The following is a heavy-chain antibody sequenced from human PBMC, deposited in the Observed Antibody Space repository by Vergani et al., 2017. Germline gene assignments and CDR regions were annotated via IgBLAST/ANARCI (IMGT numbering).Heavy chain of an antibody. J-gene: IGHJ4*02. CDR3: VREETFYDSVSDYLAGYFDH. D-gene: IGHD3-3*01. CDR2: ISGRSSYV. Sequence: EVQVVQSGGGLVKPGGSLRLSCETSGFIFSDYNLNWVRQAPGSGLEWVASISGRSSYVNYAVSVKGRFTISRDNAKNSLFLQMNSLRAEDTAVYYCVREETFYDSVSDYLAGYFDHWGQGTLATVSS. CDR1: GFIFSDYN. V-gene: IGHV3-21*02.